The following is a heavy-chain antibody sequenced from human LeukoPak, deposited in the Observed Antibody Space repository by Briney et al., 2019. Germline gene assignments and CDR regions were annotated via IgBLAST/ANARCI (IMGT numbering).Heavy chain of an antibody. D-gene: IGHD3-16*02. CDR1: GFTFSNFG. V-gene: IGHV3-33*01. CDR2: RWYDGRKS. CDR3: VRDRGGYHYFDY. Sequence: GGSLRLSCAASGFTFSNFGMHWVRQAPAQGLGWGAIRWYDGRKSYYADSVKDRFTFSRDNSKNTMYLQMNSLRADDTAVYFCVRDRGGYHYFDYWGQGTLVTVSS. J-gene: IGHJ4*02.